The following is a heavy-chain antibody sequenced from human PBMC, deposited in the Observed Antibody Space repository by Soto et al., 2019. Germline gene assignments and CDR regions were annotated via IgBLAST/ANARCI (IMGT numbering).Heavy chain of an antibody. J-gene: IGHJ1*01. CDR2: IDWDDDK. CDR3: ARIRVVGPAEYFQH. V-gene: IGHV2-70*11. CDR1: GFSLSTSGMC. Sequence: SGPTLVNPTQTLTLTCTFSGFSLSTSGMCVSWIRQPPGKALEWLARIDWDDDKYYSTSLKTRLTISKDTSKNQVVLTMTNMDPVDTATYYCARIRVVGPAEYFQHWGQGTLVTVSS. D-gene: IGHD2-15*01.